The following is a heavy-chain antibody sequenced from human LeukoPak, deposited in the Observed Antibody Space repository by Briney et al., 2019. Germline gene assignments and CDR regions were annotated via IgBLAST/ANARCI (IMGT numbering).Heavy chain of an antibody. CDR3: AKDPTYDSSGYYFDY. Sequence: GGSLRLSCAASGFTFSSYAMHWVRQAPGKGLEWVSSISSSGHSTYYTDSVKGRFTISRDNSKNTLYLQMNSLRVEDTAVYYCAKDPTYDSSGYYFDYWGQGTLVTVSS. CDR2: ISSSGHST. V-gene: IGHV3-23*01. CDR1: GFTFSSYA. J-gene: IGHJ4*02. D-gene: IGHD3-22*01.